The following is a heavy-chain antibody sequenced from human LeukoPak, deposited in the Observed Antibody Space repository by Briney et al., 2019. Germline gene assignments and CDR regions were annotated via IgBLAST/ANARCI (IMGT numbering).Heavy chain of an antibody. CDR3: VRDWDDGRAERPA. Sequence: GGSLRLSCAASGFTLSNYWMHWVRQVPGEELVWVSRINFDGSSTNYADSVKGRFTISRDNAKNTLYLQMNSLRAEDTAVYYCVRDWDDGRAERPAWGQGTLVTVSS. D-gene: IGHD3-22*01. V-gene: IGHV3-74*01. CDR1: GFTLSNYW. J-gene: IGHJ5*02. CDR2: INFDGSST.